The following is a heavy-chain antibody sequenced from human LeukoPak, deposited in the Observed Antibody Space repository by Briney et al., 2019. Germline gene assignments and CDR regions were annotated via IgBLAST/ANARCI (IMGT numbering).Heavy chain of an antibody. V-gene: IGHV4-59*01. J-gene: IGHJ4*02. CDR1: GGSINSYS. D-gene: IGHD6-13*01. CDR2: IYYSGST. Sequence: SETLSLTCTVSGGSINSYSWSWIRQPPENGLEWIGYIYYSGSTNYNPSLRSRVTISVDTSKNQFSLKLSSVTAADTAVYYCARSVTVAAAVDYWGQGTLVTVSS. CDR3: ARSVTVAAAVDY.